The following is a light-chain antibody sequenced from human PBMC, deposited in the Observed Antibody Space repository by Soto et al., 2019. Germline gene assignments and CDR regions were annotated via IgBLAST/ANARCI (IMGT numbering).Light chain of an antibody. CDR1: EDISDY. Sequence: DVQMTQSPSSLSASVGDRITITCRASEDISDYLAWYQQNPGKVPKLLIYAASTLQSGVPSRFSGSGSGTDFTLTISSLQPEDVATHYCQRYNSAPRTFGQGTKVEVK. V-gene: IGKV1-27*01. J-gene: IGKJ1*01. CDR2: AAS. CDR3: QRYNSAPRT.